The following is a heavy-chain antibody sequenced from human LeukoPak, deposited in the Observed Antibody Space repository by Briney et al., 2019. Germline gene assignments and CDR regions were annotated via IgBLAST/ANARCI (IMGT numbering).Heavy chain of an antibody. J-gene: IGHJ4*02. D-gene: IGHD6-6*01. CDR2: INHSGST. CDR1: GGSFSGYY. V-gene: IGHV4-34*01. CDR3: ASLLSSSSSPHFDY. Sequence: SETLSLTCAVYGGSFSGYYWSWIRQPPGKGLEWIGEINHSGSTNYNPSLKSRVTISVDTSKNQFSLKLSSVTAADTAVYYCASLLSSSSSPHFDYWGQGTLATVSS.